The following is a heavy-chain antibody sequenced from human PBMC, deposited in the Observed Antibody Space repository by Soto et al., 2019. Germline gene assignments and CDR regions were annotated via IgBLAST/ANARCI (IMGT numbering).Heavy chain of an antibody. CDR3: ARVDGGVGDLPSDY. Sequence: QVQLVQSGAEVKKPGASVKVSCKASGYIFTSYAMNWVRQAPGQSLEWMGWINAGNGNTKYSQQFQGRFTITRDTSASTAYMELSSLRSEDTAVYYCARVDGGVGDLPSDYWGQGTLVTVSS. J-gene: IGHJ4*02. D-gene: IGHD3-10*01. CDR2: INAGNGNT. V-gene: IGHV1-3*01. CDR1: GYIFTSYA.